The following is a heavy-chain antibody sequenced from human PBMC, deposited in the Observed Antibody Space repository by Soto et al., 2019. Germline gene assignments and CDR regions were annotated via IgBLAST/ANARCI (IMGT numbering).Heavy chain of an antibody. D-gene: IGHD2-15*01. CDR3: ARDKGYCSGGNCYGDYDYGMDV. J-gene: IGHJ6*02. CDR1: GFTFSRYA. V-gene: IGHV3-30-3*01. Sequence: QVQLVESGGGVVQAGRSLRLSCAASGFTFSRYAMHWVRQAPGKGLEWVAVISYDGSNKYYADSVKGRFTISRDNSKNTMYLKMNSLRAEDTAVYYCARDKGYCSGGNCYGDYDYGMDVWGQGTTVTVSS. CDR2: ISYDGSNK.